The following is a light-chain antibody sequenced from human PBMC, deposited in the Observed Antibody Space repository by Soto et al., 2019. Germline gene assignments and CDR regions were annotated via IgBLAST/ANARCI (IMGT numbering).Light chain of an antibody. Sequence: EIVMTQSPATLSVSPGERATLSCRASQSVSSNLAWYQQKPGQAPRLIIYGASNSATGIPARFSGSGSGTDFTLTISSLQSEDFAVYYCQQYNNWPPWTFGQGTKVEIK. J-gene: IGKJ1*01. V-gene: IGKV3-15*01. CDR1: QSVSSN. CDR2: GAS. CDR3: QQYNNWPPWT.